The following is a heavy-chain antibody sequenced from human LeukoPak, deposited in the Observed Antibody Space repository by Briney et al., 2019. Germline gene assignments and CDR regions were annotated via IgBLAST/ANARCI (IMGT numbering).Heavy chain of an antibody. J-gene: IGHJ4*02. V-gene: IGHV4-59*12. CDR2: IYYSGST. CDR3: ARIGSGSYPNYFDY. Sequence: SETLSLTCTVSGGSISSYYWSWIRQPPGKGLEWIGYIYYSGSTNYNPSLKSRVTISVDTSKNQFSLKLSSVTAADTAVYYCARIGSGSYPNYFDYWGQGTLVTVSS. CDR1: GGSISSYY. D-gene: IGHD3-10*01.